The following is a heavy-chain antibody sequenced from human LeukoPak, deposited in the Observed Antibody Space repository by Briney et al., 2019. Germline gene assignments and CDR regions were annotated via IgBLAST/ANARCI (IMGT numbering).Heavy chain of an antibody. CDR3: ARGFRGDNFDY. V-gene: IGHV4-4*07. Sequence: SQTLSLTCSVSGGAISRYYWSWIRQPAGKGLEWIGRIYTSGSTNYNPSLKSRVTISVDTSKNQFSLKLSSVTSADTAVYFCARGFRGDNFDYWGQGTLVTVSS. CDR1: GGAISRYY. CDR2: IYTSGST. D-gene: IGHD7-27*01. J-gene: IGHJ4*02.